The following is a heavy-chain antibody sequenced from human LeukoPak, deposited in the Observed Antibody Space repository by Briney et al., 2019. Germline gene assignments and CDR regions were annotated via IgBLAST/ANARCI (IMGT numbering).Heavy chain of an antibody. V-gene: IGHV4-59*12. Sequence: PSETLSLTCSVSGGSINSYYCFWIRQPPGKGLEWIGYFYSSGSTNYNPSLESRVTISVDTTKNQFSLELNSVTAADTAVYYCASPSRGDAFDIWGQGTMVTVSS. CDR3: ASPSRGDAFDI. CDR2: FYSSGST. J-gene: IGHJ3*02. CDR1: GGSINSYY.